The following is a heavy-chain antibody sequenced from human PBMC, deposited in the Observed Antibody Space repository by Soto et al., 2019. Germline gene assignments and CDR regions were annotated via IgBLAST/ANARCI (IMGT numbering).Heavy chain of an antibody. V-gene: IGHV3-7*03. J-gene: IGHJ6*02. Sequence: PGGSLRLSCVASEFIFNTHWMSWVRQARGKGLEWVASNNQDGSAKKYGKSVEGRFTISRDNDKNSLYLQMNNLSADDTAVYYRAKCGSGCYYYVWGQGATVTVSS. CDR2: NNQDGSAK. D-gene: IGHD3-10*01. CDR1: EFIFNTHW. CDR3: AKCGSGCYYYV.